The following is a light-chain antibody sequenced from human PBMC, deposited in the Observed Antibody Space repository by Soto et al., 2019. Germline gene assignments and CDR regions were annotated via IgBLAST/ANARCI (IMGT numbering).Light chain of an antibody. V-gene: IGKV3-15*01. CDR2: GAS. CDR1: QSVSSN. CDR3: QQYHNWPPYT. J-gene: IGKJ2*01. Sequence: EIVMTQSPATLSVSPGERATLSCRASQSVSSNLAWYQQKPGQAPRLLIYGASTRATGIPARFSGSGYGTEFALTISSLQCEDFAVYYCQQYHNWPPYTFGQGTKVDIK.